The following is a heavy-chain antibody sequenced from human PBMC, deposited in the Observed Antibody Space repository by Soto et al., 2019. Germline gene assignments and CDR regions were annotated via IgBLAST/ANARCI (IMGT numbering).Heavy chain of an antibody. Sequence: SETLSLTCTVSGGSISSYYWSWIRQPPGKGLEWIGYILHSGSTNYNPSLKSRVTISVDTSKNQFSLHLSSVTAADTAVYYCARGGLGSRAPHAWGQGTLVTVSS. CDR1: GGSISSYY. CDR3: ARGGLGSRAPHA. D-gene: IGHD6-19*01. J-gene: IGHJ4*02. V-gene: IGHV4-59*01. CDR2: ILHSGST.